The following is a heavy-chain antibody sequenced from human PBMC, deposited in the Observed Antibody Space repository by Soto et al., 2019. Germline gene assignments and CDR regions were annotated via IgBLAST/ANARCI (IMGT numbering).Heavy chain of an antibody. CDR3: ARFPAR. D-gene: IGHD2-2*01. CDR2: IYHSGST. Sequence: PSETLSLTCAVSGGSISSGGYSWSWIRQPPGKGLEWIGYIYHSGSTYYNPSLKSRVTISVDRSKNQFSLKLSSVTAADQAVYYGARFPARWARGTLVTVSS. V-gene: IGHV4-30-2*01. J-gene: IGHJ4*02. CDR1: GGSISSGGYS.